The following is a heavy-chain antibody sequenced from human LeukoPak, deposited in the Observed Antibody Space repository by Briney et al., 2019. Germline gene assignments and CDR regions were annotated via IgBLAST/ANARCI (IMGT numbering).Heavy chain of an antibody. CDR3: ARVSIAVAGRLFDY. V-gene: IGHV4-59*01. D-gene: IGHD6-19*01. CDR1: GGSISSYY. J-gene: IGHJ4*02. CDR2: IYYSGST. Sequence: SETLSLTCTVSGGSISSYYWSWIRQPPGKGLEWIGYIYYSGSTNYNPSLKSRVTISVDTSKNQFSLKLSSATAADTAVYYCARVSIAVAGRLFDYWGQGTLVTVSS.